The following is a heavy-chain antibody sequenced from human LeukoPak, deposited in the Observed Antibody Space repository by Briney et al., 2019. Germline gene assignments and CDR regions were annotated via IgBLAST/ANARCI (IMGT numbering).Heavy chain of an antibody. J-gene: IGHJ4*02. CDR1: GGSITSSSYY. V-gene: IGHV4-39*07. D-gene: IGHD3-22*01. Sequence: SETLSLTCSVSGGSITSSSYYWGWIRQPPGKGLEWIGSLYYSGSTYYNPSLKTRVTILEDTSKNQFSLKLSSVTVADTAVYYCARIGYDSSGNYPVADYWGQGTLVTVSS. CDR2: LYYSGST. CDR3: ARIGYDSSGNYPVADY.